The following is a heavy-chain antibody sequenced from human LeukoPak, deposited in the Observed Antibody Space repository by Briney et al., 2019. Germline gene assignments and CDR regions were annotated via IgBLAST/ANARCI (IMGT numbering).Heavy chain of an antibody. V-gene: IGHV1-8*02. D-gene: IGHD6-13*01. CDR2: MNPNSGNT. J-gene: IGHJ4*02. CDR1: GGTFSSYA. Sequence: ASVKVSCKASGGTFSSYAISWVRQAPGQGLEWMGWMNPNSGNTGYAQKFQGRVTMTRNTSISTAYMELSSLRSEDTAVYYCAVPIAAAGSIDYWGQGTLVTVSS. CDR3: AVPIAAAGSIDY.